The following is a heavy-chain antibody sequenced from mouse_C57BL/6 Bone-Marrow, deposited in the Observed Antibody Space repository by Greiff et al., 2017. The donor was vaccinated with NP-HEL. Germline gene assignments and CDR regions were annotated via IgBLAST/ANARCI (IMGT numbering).Heavy chain of an antibody. CDR1: GYTFTSYT. CDR3: ARGGLRPDY. D-gene: IGHD3-2*02. V-gene: IGHV1-4*01. J-gene: IGHJ2*01. CDR2: INPSSGYT. Sequence: QVQLQQSGAELARPGASVKMSCKASGYTFTSYTMHWVNQRPGQGLEWIGYINPSSGYTKYNQKFKDKATLTADKSSSTAYMQLSSLTSEDSAVYYCARGGLRPDYWGQGTTLTVSS.